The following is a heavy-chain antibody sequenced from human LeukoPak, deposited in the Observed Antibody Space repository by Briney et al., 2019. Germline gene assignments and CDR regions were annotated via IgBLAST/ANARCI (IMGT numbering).Heavy chain of an antibody. CDR1: GFSFRNFG. CDR2: IRDDGSNI. V-gene: IGHV3-30*02. J-gene: IGHJ4*02. D-gene: IGHD3-10*01. Sequence: GGSLRLSCVASGFSFRNFGMHWVRQDPGKGLEWVTFIRDDGSNIYYADSVKGRFTISRDNSKNTLYLQMNSLRADDMDVYYCAKDRFSGASGNYPPFYFDSWGQGTLVTVSS. CDR3: AKDRFSGASGNYPPFYFDS.